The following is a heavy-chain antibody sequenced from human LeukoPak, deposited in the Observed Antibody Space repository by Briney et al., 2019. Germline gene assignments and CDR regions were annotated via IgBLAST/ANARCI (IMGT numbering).Heavy chain of an antibody. CDR3: ARGQGFGELLPFYLYFDL. D-gene: IGHD3-10*01. Sequence: PSETLSLTCSVSGYSISSAHYWGWIRQPPGKGPEWIGSIYHTGNIYYNPSLKSRVTISVDTSKNQFSLKLNSVTAEDTAVYYCARGQGFGELLPFYLYFDLWGRGTLVTVSS. CDR1: GYSISSAHY. V-gene: IGHV4-38-2*02. J-gene: IGHJ2*01. CDR2: IYHTGNI.